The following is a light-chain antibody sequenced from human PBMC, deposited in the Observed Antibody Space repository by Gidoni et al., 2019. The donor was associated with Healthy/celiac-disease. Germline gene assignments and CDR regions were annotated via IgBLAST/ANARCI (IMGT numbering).Light chain of an antibody. V-gene: IGKV3-11*01. CDR1: QSVSSY. CDR2: DAS. J-gene: IGKJ4*01. CDR3: QQRSNWPSLT. Sequence: ELVLTQSPATLSLSPGERATLPCRASQSVSSYLAWYQQKPGQAPRLLIYDASNRATGIPARFSGSGSGTDFTLTISSLEPEDFAVYYCQQRSNWPSLTFXGXTKVEIK.